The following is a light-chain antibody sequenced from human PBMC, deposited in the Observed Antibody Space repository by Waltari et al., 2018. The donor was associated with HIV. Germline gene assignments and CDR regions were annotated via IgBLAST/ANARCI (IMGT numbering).Light chain of an antibody. CDR2: GAS. V-gene: IGKV3D-15*01. Sequence: MTQSPATLSVSAGGGAPLSGRARQDLGKNLACDQQRPGQSPRLLLYGASTRASGIPARFNGTGSGTDFTLTSNNLQSEDFAIYYCGQYEDWPPFTFGGGTKV. CDR3: GQYEDWPPFT. CDR1: QDLGKN. J-gene: IGKJ4*01.